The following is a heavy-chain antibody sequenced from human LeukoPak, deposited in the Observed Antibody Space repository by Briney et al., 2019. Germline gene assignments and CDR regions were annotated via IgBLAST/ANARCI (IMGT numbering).Heavy chain of an antibody. CDR1: GDSISTYY. CDR2: IHYSGST. CDR3: ARRAINSVMFDY. V-gene: IGHV4-59*08. D-gene: IGHD3-16*01. Sequence: SETLSLTCTVSGDSISTYYWSWIRQPPGKGLEWIGYIHYSGSTNYNPYLRSRVTISVDTSKNQFSLKLSSATAADTAVYFCARRAINSVMFDYWGQGTLVTVSS. J-gene: IGHJ4*02.